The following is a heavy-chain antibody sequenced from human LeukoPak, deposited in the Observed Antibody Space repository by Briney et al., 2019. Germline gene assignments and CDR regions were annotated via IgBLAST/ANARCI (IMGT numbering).Heavy chain of an antibody. D-gene: IGHD3-10*01. J-gene: IGHJ5*02. CDR2: IWYDESNK. V-gene: IGHV3-33*01. CDR3: ARTSDPWFGESLGVDP. Sequence: GGSLRLSCAASGFPFSSYGMHWVRQAPGKGLEWLAVIWYDESNKYYADSVKGRFTISRDNSKNMLYLQMNSLTAEDTAVYYCARTSDPWFGESLGVDPWGQGTLVTVSS. CDR1: GFPFSSYG.